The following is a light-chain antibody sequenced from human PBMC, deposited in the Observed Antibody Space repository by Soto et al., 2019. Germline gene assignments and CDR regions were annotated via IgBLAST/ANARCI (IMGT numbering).Light chain of an antibody. CDR1: SSDVGGYNY. CDR3: CSFAGSFILL. J-gene: IGLJ2*01. V-gene: IGLV2-11*01. Sequence: QSALTQPRSVSGSPGQSVTISCTGTSSDVGGYNYVTWYQQPPDKAPKLMIYDVSKRPSGVPDRLSGSKSGNTASLTISGLQAEDEADYYCCSFAGSFILLFGGGTKLTVL. CDR2: DVS.